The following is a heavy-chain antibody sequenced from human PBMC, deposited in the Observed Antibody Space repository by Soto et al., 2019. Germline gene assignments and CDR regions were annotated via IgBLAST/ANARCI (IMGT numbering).Heavy chain of an antibody. V-gene: IGHV3-30-3*01. CDR2: ISYDGSNK. D-gene: IGHD2-21*01. J-gene: IGHJ6*02. Sequence: GGSLRLSCAASGFTFSSYAMHWVRQAPGKGLEWVAVISYDGSNKYYADSVKGRFTISRDNSKNTLYLQMNSLRAEDTAVYYCARDRFVVVNAIRFAGSLDVWGQGTRVTVSS. CDR1: GFTFSSYA. CDR3: ARDRFVVVNAIRFAGSLDV.